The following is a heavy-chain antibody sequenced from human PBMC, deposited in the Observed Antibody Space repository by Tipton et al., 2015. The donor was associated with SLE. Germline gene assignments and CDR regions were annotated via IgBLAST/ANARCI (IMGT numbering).Heavy chain of an antibody. J-gene: IGHJ3*01. D-gene: IGHD2-15*01. CDR1: AGSMSDYF. V-gene: IGHV4-4*08. CDR3: ARTGGRDAFDF. Sequence: TLSLTCTVSAGSMSDYFWSWIRQPPGKGLEWIAYVSANGITNYNPSLTSRVTISVDTSKNQFSLKMSSVTVADTAVYYCARTGGRDAFDFWGQGTVVTVSS. CDR2: VSANGIT.